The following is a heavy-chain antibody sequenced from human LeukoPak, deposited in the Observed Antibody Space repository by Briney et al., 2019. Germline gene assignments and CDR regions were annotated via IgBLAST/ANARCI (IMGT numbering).Heavy chain of an antibody. Sequence: VASVKVSCKTSGGTFTSYAITWVRQAPGQGLEWMGRIIPISGTTNYAQKFQGRVTFTADESTSTAYMELRSLRSDDTAVYYCAREYSGYDWGHFDYWGQGTLVTVSS. J-gene: IGHJ4*02. V-gene: IGHV1-69*13. D-gene: IGHD5-12*01. CDR3: AREYSGYDWGHFDY. CDR2: IIPISGTT. CDR1: GGTFTSYA.